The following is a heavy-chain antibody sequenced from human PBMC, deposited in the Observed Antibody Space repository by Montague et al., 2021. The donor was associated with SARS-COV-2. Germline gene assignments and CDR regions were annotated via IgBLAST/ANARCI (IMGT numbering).Heavy chain of an antibody. CDR1: GDSVSSNTAT. V-gene: IGHV6-1*01. J-gene: IGHJ3*02. Sequence: CAISGDSVSSNTATWNWIRQSPSRGLEWLGRTYYRSKWDHDYAISLKSRITINPDTSKNQFSLQLSSVAPEYTAVFYCARTTTRMLYPENAFDIWGQGTMVTVSS. CDR2: TYYRSKWDH. CDR3: ARTTTRMLYPENAFDI. D-gene: IGHD2-15*01.